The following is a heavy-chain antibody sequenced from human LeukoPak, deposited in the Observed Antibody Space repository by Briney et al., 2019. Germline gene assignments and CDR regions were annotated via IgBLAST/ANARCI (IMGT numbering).Heavy chain of an antibody. J-gene: IGHJ4*02. D-gene: IGHD6-13*01. V-gene: IGHV3-7*01. CDR2: IKQDGSET. CDR3: AKYCGYSSSWYKLGFDY. Sequence: GGSLRLSCAGSGFTFSRYWVSWVRQAPGKGLEWVTNIKQDGSETSYLDSVRGRFTVSRDNTKNSVYLQMNSLRAEDTAVYYCAKYCGYSSSWYKLGFDYWGQGTLVTVSS. CDR1: GFTFSRYW.